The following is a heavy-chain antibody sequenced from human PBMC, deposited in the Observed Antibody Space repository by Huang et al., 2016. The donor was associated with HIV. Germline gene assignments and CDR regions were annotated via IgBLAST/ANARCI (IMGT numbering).Heavy chain of an antibody. CDR3: ATKTAGMDI. CDR2: IKQDETEK. V-gene: IGHV3-7*01. CDR1: TFTFGAYW. J-gene: IGHJ6*02. Sequence: VESGGRSVQPGGSIRLSCVGSTFTFGAYWMSWVRQPPGKGLEWVANIKQDETEKYYVDSVKGRFNISRDNAKKVLCLEMDALRVEDTAIYFCATKTAGMDIWGQGTTVIVSS.